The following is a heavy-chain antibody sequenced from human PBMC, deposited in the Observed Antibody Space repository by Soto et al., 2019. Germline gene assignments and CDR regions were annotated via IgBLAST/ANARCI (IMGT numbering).Heavy chain of an antibody. CDR3: AKGPAIVLVPAAMNYYYGMDV. CDR1: GFTFSSYG. CDR2: ISYDGSIK. J-gene: IGHJ6*02. V-gene: IGHV3-30*18. D-gene: IGHD2-2*01. Sequence: QVQLVESGGGVVQPGRSLRLSCAASGFTFSSYGMHWVRQAPRKGLEWVAVISYDGSIKYYADSVKGPFTTSRDNFKKTLFMQMNSLRAEVTAGYYCAKGPAIVLVPAAMNYYYGMDVWGQGTTVTVSS.